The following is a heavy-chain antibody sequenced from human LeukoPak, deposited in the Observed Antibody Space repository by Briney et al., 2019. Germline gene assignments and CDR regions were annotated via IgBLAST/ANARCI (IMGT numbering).Heavy chain of an antibody. D-gene: IGHD6-6*01. Sequence: GESLKISCKGSGYSFTSYWIGWVRQMPGKGLEWMGIIYPGDSDTRYCPSFQGQVTISADKSISTAYLQWSSLKASDTAMYYCASQSSIAARPLDAFDIWGQGTMVTVSS. CDR2: IYPGDSDT. J-gene: IGHJ3*02. CDR3: ASQSSIAARPLDAFDI. V-gene: IGHV5-51*01. CDR1: GYSFTSYW.